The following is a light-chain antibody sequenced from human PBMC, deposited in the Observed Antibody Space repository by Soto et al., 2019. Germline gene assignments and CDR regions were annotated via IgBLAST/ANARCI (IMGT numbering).Light chain of an antibody. CDR3: QQGSTTPIT. Sequence: DIHMSLSPATLSASIGDRVTITCRASHNIGSFLNWYQQKPGEAPRLLVYYAFRIQSGVPSRFNASGSGTDFTLSISSLQPEDFSTYYSQQGSTTPITCGLGTRLE. J-gene: IGKJ5*01. CDR2: YAF. V-gene: IGKV1-39*01. CDR1: HNIGSF.